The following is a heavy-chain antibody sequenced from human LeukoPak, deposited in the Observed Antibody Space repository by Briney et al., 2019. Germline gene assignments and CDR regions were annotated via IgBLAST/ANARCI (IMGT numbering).Heavy chain of an antibody. CDR2: ISGYNGNT. J-gene: IGHJ6*03. V-gene: IGHV1-18*01. CDR1: GYTFTSYG. Sequence: ASVKVSYTASGYTFTSYGISWVRQAPGQGLEWMGWISGYNGNTNYAQKFQGRVTMTTGTSTSTAYMELRSLTSDDTAVYYCARDQANYGPYYYYYMDVWGKGTTVTVSS. D-gene: IGHD1-7*01. CDR3: ARDQANYGPYYYYYMDV.